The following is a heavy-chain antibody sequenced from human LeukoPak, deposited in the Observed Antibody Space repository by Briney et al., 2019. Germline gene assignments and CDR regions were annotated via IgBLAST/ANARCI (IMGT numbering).Heavy chain of an antibody. CDR2: ISSSSSYI. CDR1: GFTFSSDS. CDR3: ARDRVAEGAYFDY. D-gene: IGHD6-13*01. Sequence: GGSLRLSCAASGFTFSSDSMNWVRQAPGKGLEWISSISSSSSYIHYADSVKGRLTISRDNAKNSMYLQMNSLRAEDTAVYYWARDRVAEGAYFDYWGQGTLVTVSS. V-gene: IGHV3-21*04. J-gene: IGHJ4*02.